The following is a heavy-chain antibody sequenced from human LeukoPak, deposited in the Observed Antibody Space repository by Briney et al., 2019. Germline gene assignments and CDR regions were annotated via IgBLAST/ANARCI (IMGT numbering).Heavy chain of an antibody. CDR2: IYTSGST. CDR1: GGSISSYY. D-gene: IGHD2-15*01. Sequence: SETLSLTCTVSGGSISSYYWSWIPQPAGKGLEWIGRIYTSGSTNYNPSLKSRVTMSVDASKNQFSLKLSSVTAADTAVYYCARGDDSIVGFDYWGQGTLVTVSS. J-gene: IGHJ4*02. V-gene: IGHV4-4*07. CDR3: ARGDDSIVGFDY.